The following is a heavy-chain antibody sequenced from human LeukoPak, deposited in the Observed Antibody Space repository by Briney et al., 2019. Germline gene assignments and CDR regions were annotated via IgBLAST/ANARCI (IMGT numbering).Heavy chain of an antibody. D-gene: IGHD6-25*01. CDR2: IWYDGSNK. J-gene: IGHJ3*02. V-gene: IGHV3-33*06. Sequence: GGSLRLSCAASGFTFSSYGMHWVRQAPGKGLEWVAVIWYDGSNKYYADSVKGRFTISRDNSKNTLYLQMNSLRAEDTAVYYCAKDRWDNSASASDAFDIWGQGTMVTVSS. CDR1: GFTFSSYG. CDR3: AKDRWDNSASASDAFDI.